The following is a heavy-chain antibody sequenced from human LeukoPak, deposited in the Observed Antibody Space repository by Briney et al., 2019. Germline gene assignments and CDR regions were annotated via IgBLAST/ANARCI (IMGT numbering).Heavy chain of an antibody. Sequence: GGSLRLSCAPSGLTFSVAWTNWVRQAPGKGREWVGRIKSNTDGGATDYAAPVKDRFSISRNDSEKTLYLQMNSLKTEDSAVYYCITEPPGVVFWGQGTLVTVSS. CDR1: GLTFSVAW. D-gene: IGHD7-27*01. J-gene: IGHJ4*02. CDR2: IKSNTDGGAT. CDR3: ITEPPGVVF. V-gene: IGHV3-15*01.